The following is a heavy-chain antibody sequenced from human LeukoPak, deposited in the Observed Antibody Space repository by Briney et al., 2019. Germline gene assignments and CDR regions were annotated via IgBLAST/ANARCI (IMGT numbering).Heavy chain of an antibody. D-gene: IGHD6-13*01. J-gene: IGHJ4*02. V-gene: IGHV3-43*02. CDR2: ISGGGDTT. Sequence: GGSLRLSCAASGFTFDDYAMHWVRQAPGKGLEWVSTISGGGDTTYYADSVKGRFTISRDNSKNTLYLQMNSLRAEDTALYYCAKDSIGSRSSWVDYWGQGTLVTVSS. CDR1: GFTFDDYA. CDR3: AKDSIGSRSSWVDY.